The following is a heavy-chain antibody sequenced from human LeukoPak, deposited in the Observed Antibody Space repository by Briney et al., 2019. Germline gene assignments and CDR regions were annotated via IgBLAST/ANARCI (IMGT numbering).Heavy chain of an antibody. CDR1: GFTFSSYG. J-gene: IGHJ4*02. V-gene: IGHV3-30*02. CDR2: IRYDGSNK. D-gene: IGHD3-22*01. Sequence: PGGSLRLSCAASGFTFSSYGMHWVRQAPGKGLEWVAFIRYDGSNKYYADSVKGRFTISRDNSKNTLYLQTNSLRAEDTAVYYCAKDCLKLDYDSSGYYADYWGQGTLVTVSS. CDR3: AKDCLKLDYDSSGYYADY.